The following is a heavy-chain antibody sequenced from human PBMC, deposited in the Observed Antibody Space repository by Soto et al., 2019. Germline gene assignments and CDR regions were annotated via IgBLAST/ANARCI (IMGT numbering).Heavy chain of an antibody. V-gene: IGHV3-30*18. CDR1: GYSFSTYG. Sequence: QVQLVESGGGVVQPGRSLRLSCSASGYSFSTYGMHWVRQAPGKGLEWVIFIASDGSNKFDLYSVKGRFSISRDNSRNTLYLQMDSLRPEDTATYYCAKVGGNWNSDYWGQGTLVTVSS. CDR2: IASDGSNK. D-gene: IGHD3-3*01. J-gene: IGHJ4*02. CDR3: AKVGGNWNSDY.